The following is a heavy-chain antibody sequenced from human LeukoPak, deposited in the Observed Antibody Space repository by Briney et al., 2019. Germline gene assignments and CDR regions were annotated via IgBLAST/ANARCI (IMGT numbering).Heavy chain of an antibody. CDR1: GGTFSSYA. CDR2: IIPIFGTA. J-gene: IGHJ4*02. Sequence: ASVKVSCKASGGTFSSYAISWVRQAPGQGLEWMGGIIPIFGTANYAQKFQGRVTITADESTSTAYMELSSLRSEDTAVYYCANSALGIAAAGTGYWGQGTLVTVSS. CDR3: ANSALGIAAAGTGY. D-gene: IGHD6-13*01. V-gene: IGHV1-69*13.